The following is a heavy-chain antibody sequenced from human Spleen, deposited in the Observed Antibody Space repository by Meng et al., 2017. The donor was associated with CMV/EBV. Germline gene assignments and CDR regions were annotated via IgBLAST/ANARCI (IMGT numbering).Heavy chain of an antibody. J-gene: IGHJ4*02. D-gene: IGHD6-13*01. CDR1: GFTFSSYA. CDR3: AKVPNLLAAIGTEYYSDY. CDR2: IYSGAGST. V-gene: IGHV3-23*03. Sequence: GESLKISCAASGFTFSSYAMSWVRQAPGKGLEWISVIYSGAGSTYYTDSVRGRFIISRDNSKNTLYLQMNSLRAEDTAVYYCAKVPNLLAAIGTEYYSDYWGQGTLVTVSS.